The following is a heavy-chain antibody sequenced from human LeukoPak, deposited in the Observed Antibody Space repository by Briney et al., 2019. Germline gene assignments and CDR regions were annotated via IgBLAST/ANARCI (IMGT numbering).Heavy chain of an antibody. D-gene: IGHD3-10*01. CDR3: ARFKPAGSYSTHTGDY. Sequence: SETLSLTCAVYGGSFSGYYWSWIRQPPGKGLEWIGEINHSGSTNYNPSLKSRVTISVDTSKSQFSLKLSSVTAADTAVYYCARFKPAGSYSTHTGDYWGQGTLVTVSS. J-gene: IGHJ4*02. CDR1: GGSFSGYY. V-gene: IGHV4-34*01. CDR2: INHSGST.